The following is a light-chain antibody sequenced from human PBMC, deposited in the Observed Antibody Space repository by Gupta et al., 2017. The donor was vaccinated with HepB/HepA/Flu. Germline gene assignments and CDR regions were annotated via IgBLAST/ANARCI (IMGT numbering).Light chain of an antibody. CDR2: DAS. J-gene: IGKJ4*01. CDR1: QSVSSF. CDR3: QQSIYGPIT. Sequence: EIVLTQSPATLSLSPGERATLSCRASQSVSSFLAWFQQKPGQSPRLLIYDASNRAAGIPARCSGRGGGTVSTRTISRLEREVVAVYFWQQSIYGPITFGGGTMVEIK. V-gene: IGKV3-11*01.